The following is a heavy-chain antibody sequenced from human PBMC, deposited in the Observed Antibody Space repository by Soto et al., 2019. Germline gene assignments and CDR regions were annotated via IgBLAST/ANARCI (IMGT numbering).Heavy chain of an antibody. J-gene: IGHJ5*02. V-gene: IGHV1-3*01. CDR1: GYTFTGYA. CDR2: INGGNGDT. CDR3: TRDLLPRYSFSGFDP. Sequence: ASVKVSCKASGYTFTGYAIHWVRQAPGQRLEWMGWINGGNGDTKYSQKFQGRVTITRDTSASTAYMEMRSLTSEDTALYYCTRDLLPRYSFSGFDPWGQGTQVTVSS. D-gene: IGHD5-12*01.